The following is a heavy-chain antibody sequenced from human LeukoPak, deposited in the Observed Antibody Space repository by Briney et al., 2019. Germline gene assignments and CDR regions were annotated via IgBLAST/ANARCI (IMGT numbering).Heavy chain of an antibody. CDR3: ARGLLPHYCSSTSCYAAFRY. CDR2: ISGSGGST. CDR1: EFTFSRHG. D-gene: IGHD2-2*01. V-gene: IGHV3-23*01. J-gene: IGHJ4*02. Sequence: PGRSLRLSCAPSEFTFSRHGMHWVRQAPGKGLEWVSAISGSGGSTYYADSVKGRFTISRDNSKNTLYLQMNSLRAEDTAVYYCARGLLPHYCSSTSCYAAFRYWGQGTLVTVSS.